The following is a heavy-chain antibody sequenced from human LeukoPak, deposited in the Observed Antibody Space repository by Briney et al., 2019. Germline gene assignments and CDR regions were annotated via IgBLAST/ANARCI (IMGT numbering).Heavy chain of an antibody. J-gene: IGHJ4*02. Sequence: PSETLSLTCTVSGGSISSGGYYWSWIRQHPGKGLEWIGYIYYSGSTYYNPSLKSRVTISVDTSKNQFSLKLSSVTAADTAVYYCARGRYRIPFDYWGQGTLVTVSS. CDR3: ARGRYRIPFDY. CDR2: IYYSGST. D-gene: IGHD5-18*01. V-gene: IGHV4-31*03. CDR1: GGSISSGGYY.